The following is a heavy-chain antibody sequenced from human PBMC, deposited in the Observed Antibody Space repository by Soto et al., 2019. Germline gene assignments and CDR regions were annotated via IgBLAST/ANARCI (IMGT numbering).Heavy chain of an antibody. CDR1: GGTIRSYY. D-gene: IGHD2-21*02. CDR3: ARGPDCGGDCYNDY. V-gene: IGHV4-59*01. CDR2: IHHSGNT. Sequence: QVQLQESGPGLVKPSETLSLTCTVSGGTIRSYYCSWIRQPPGKGLEWIGYIHHSGNTNYNPSLKSRVTISIATSKNQFSLKLTSVTPADTAVYYCARGPDCGGDCYNDYWGQGTLVTVSS. J-gene: IGHJ4*02.